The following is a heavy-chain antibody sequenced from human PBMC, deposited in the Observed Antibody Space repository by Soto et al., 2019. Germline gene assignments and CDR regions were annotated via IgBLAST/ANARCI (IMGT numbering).Heavy chain of an antibody. Sequence: QVQLVESGGGVVQPGRSLRLSCAASGFTFSSYGMHWVRQAPGKGLEWVAVISYDGSNKYYADSVKGRFTISRDNSKNPLYLQMNSLTAEDTAVYYCAKAGVVPAANYYYYVMDVWGQGTTVTVCS. J-gene: IGHJ6*02. V-gene: IGHV3-30*18. CDR2: ISYDGSNK. CDR1: GFTFSSYG. CDR3: AKAGVVPAANYYYYVMDV. D-gene: IGHD2-2*01.